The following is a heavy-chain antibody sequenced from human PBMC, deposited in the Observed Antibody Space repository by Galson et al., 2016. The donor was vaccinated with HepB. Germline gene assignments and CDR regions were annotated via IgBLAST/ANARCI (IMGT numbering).Heavy chain of an antibody. CDR3: AKEGTIFGVVPYGMDV. D-gene: IGHD3-3*01. J-gene: IGHJ6*02. Sequence: SLRLSCAASGFTFSGYWMTWVRQAPGKGLEWVSVISGSGGSTYYADSVKGRFTISRDNSKNTLYLQMNSLRAEDTAVYYCAKEGTIFGVVPYGMDVWGQGTKVIVSS. CDR1: GFTFSGYW. CDR2: ISGSGGST. V-gene: IGHV3-23*01.